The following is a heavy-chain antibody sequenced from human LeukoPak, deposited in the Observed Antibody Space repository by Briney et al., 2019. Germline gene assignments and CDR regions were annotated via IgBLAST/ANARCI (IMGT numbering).Heavy chain of an antibody. CDR1: GYTFTSYA. V-gene: IGHV7-4-1*02. J-gene: IGHJ6*03. Sequence: ASVKVSCKASGYTFTSYAMNWVRQAPGQGLEWMGWINTNTGNPTYAQGFTGRFVFSLDTSVSTAYLQISSLKAEDTAVYYCARRDGDARYYYDSSGYQNYYYYYYMDVWGKGTTVTVSS. D-gene: IGHD3-22*01. CDR3: ARRDGDARYYYDSSGYQNYYYYYYMDV. CDR2: INTNTGNP.